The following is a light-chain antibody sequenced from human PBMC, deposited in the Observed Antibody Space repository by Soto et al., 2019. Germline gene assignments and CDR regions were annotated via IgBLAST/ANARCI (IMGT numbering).Light chain of an antibody. V-gene: IGKV3-20*01. CDR2: GAS. Sequence: IVLTQFPLSVPVTPVQPASISFISSQNVSSYLAWYQQKPGQAPRLLISGASGRATGIPDRFSGSGSGTDFTLTISSLEPEDFAVYYCQQYCNSPLTFGGGTKVDIK. CDR3: QQYCNSPLT. J-gene: IGKJ4*01. CDR1: QNVSSY.